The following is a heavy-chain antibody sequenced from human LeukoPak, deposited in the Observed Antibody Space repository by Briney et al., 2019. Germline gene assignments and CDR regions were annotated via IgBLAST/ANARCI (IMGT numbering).Heavy chain of an antibody. J-gene: IGHJ4*02. CDR3: AKDHDFDFDY. D-gene: IGHD3-3*01. CDR2: TGAYNGNT. V-gene: IGHV1-18*01. Sequence: ASVKVSFKASGYTFSRNGISWVRQAPGQGLEWMGWTGAYNGNTKYVQKFQGRVTMTTDTSTSTAYMELRSLRSDDTAVYYCAKDHDFDFDYWGQGTLVTVSS. CDR1: GYTFSRNG.